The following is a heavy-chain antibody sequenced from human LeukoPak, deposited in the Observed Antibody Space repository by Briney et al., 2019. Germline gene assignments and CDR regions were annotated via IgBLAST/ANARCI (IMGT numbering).Heavy chain of an antibody. CDR3: ARLIRAVSDH. J-gene: IGHJ1*01. CDR1: GGSFSGYY. CDR2: INHSGST. D-gene: IGHD4-11*01. V-gene: IGHV4-34*01. Sequence: SETLSLTCAVYGGSFSGYYWSWIRQPPGKGLEWIGEINHSGSTNYNPSLKSLVTISVDTSKNHFSLKLSSVTAADTAVYYCARLIRAVSDHWGQGTLVTVSS.